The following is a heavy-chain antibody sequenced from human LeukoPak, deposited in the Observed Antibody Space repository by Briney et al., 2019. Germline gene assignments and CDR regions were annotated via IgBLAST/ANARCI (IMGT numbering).Heavy chain of an antibody. V-gene: IGHV1-46*01. CDR1: GYTFTFYY. J-gene: IGHJ4*02. D-gene: IGHD2-15*01. CDR3: ARDGYCSGGSCHSFEY. Sequence: ASVKVSCKTSGYTFTFYYIHWVRQAPGQELEWMGIINPHADSTTYAQKFQGRVTMTRDMSTSTVYMELSSLRSEDTAVYFCARDGYCSGGSCHSFEYWGQGTLVTVSS. CDR2: INPHADST.